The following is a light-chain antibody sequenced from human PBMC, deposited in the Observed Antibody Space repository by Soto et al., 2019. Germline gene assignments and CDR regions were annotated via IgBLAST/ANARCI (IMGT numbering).Light chain of an antibody. CDR3: QQYGSSGT. CDR1: QSVSNNY. Sequence: EIVLTPSQGTLALSPWERAALSWRASQSVSNNYLAWYQQKPGQAPRLLIYGASNRATGIPDRFSGSGSGTDFTLTISRLEPEDFAVYYCQQYGSSGTFGQGTKVDIK. J-gene: IGKJ1*01. V-gene: IGKV3-20*01. CDR2: GAS.